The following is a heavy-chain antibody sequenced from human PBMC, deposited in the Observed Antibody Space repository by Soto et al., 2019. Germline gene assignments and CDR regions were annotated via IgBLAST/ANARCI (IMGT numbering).Heavy chain of an antibody. D-gene: IGHD3-16*01. CDR3: VRDRTSRPFFGP. V-gene: IGHV3-21*01. J-gene: IGHJ5*02. CDR2: ISSSSSYI. CDR1: GFTFSSYS. Sequence: PGGALRLSCAASGFTFSSYSMNWVRQAPGKGLEWVSSISSSSSYIYYADSVKGRFTIPRDNAKNSLYLQMNSLRAEDTAVYYCVRDRTSRPFFGPWGQGTLVTVSS.